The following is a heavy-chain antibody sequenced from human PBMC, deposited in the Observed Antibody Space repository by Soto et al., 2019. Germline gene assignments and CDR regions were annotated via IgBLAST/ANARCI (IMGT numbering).Heavy chain of an antibody. J-gene: IGHJ4*02. CDR3: ARDKLAMITFGGVVGRGYFDY. CDR2: IIPIFGTA. Sequence: QVQLVQSGAEVKKPGSSVKVSCKASGGTFSSYAISWVRQAPGQGLEWMGGIIPIFGTANYAQKFQGRVTMTADKSTSTAYMELSSLRSEDTAVYYCARDKLAMITFGGVVGRGYFDYWGQGTLVTVSS. D-gene: IGHD3-16*01. V-gene: IGHV1-69*06. CDR1: GGTFSSYA.